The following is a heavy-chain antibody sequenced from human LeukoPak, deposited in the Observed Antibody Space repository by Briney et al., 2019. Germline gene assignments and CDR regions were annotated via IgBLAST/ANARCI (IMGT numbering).Heavy chain of an antibody. CDR1: GGTFSSYA. CDR3: ASSGSYLSTTAVYY. D-gene: IGHD3-10*01. CDR2: IIPILGIA. J-gene: IGHJ4*02. Sequence: SVTVSFKASGGTFSSYAISWVRQAPGQGLEWMGRIIPILGIANYAQKFQGRVTITADKSTSTAYMELSSLRSEDTAVYYCASSGSYLSTTAVYYWGQGTLVTVSS. V-gene: IGHV1-69*04.